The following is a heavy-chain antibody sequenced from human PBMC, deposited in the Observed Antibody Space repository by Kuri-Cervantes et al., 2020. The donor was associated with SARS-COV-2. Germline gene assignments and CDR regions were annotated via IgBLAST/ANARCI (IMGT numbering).Heavy chain of an antibody. D-gene: IGHD4-17*01. CDR2: INDSGST. V-gene: IGHV4-34*01. CDR3: ARHLWATVTTRYFDL. Sequence: SETLSLTCTVYGGSFSDYYWTWIRQSPGKGLEWIGEINDSGSTNYNPSLKSRVTISVDTSKNQFSLKLSSVTAADTAVYYCARHLWATVTTRYFDLWGRGTLVTVSS. J-gene: IGHJ2*01. CDR1: GGSFSDYY.